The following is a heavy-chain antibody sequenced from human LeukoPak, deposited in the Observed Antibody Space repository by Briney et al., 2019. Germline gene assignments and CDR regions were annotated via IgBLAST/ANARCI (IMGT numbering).Heavy chain of an antibody. V-gene: IGHV4-59*01. CDR1: GTSTSNYH. CDR3: ARDLLRSSYYYFDY. D-gene: IGHD3-10*01. J-gene: IGHJ4*02. CDR2: VHYRGST. Sequence: PSEALSLTCTVSGTSTSNYHWSWIRQPPGKGLEWIGYVHYRGSTNYNPSLKSRVTISADTSKNQFSLRMRSVTAADTAVYYCARDLLRSSYYYFDYWGLGTLVTVSS.